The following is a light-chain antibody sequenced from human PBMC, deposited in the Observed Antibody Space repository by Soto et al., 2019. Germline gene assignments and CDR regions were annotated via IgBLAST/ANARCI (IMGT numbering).Light chain of an antibody. CDR3: SSYTSSSTFYV. V-gene: IGLV2-14*01. J-gene: IGLJ1*01. CDR2: DVS. CDR1: SSDVGGYNY. Sequence: QSALTQPASVSGSPGQSITISCTGTSSDVGGYNYVSWYQQHPGKAPKLLIYDVSNRPSGLSNRFSGSKSGNTASLTNSGLQAEDEADYYCSSYTSSSTFYVFGTGTKVTVL.